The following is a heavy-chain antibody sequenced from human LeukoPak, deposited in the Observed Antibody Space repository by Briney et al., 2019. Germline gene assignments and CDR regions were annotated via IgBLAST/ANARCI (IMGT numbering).Heavy chain of an antibody. CDR2: IYYSGST. V-gene: IGHV4-30-4*02. CDR3: ARSYYDFWSGEAHAEYFQH. J-gene: IGHJ1*01. CDR1: GGSISSGDYY. D-gene: IGHD3-3*01. Sequence: SETLSLTCTVSGGSISSGDYYWSWIRQPPGKGLEWIGYIYYSGSTYYNPSLKSRVTISVDTSKNQFSLKLSSVTAADTAVYYCARSYYDFWSGEAHAEYFQHWGQGTLVTVSS.